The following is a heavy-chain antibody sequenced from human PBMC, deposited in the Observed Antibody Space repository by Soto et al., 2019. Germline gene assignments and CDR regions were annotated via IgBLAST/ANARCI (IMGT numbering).Heavy chain of an antibody. D-gene: IGHD2-15*01. J-gene: IGHJ4*02. CDR3: VRGYSSSFDY. CDR1: GDSVSSTSAS. V-gene: IGHV6-1*01. CDR2: TYYRSKWTN. Sequence: SQTLSLTCAISGDSVSSTSASWNWIRQSPSRGLEWLGRTYYRSKWTNDYAVSVKSRITIKPDTSKNQLSLQRSSVTPEDTAMYYCVRGYSSSFDYWGQGTLVTVSS.